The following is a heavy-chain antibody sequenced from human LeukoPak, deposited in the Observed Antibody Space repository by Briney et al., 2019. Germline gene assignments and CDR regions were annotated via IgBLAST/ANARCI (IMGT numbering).Heavy chain of an antibody. Sequence: SETLSLTCAVYGGSFSGYYWSWIRQPPGKGLEWIGEINHSGSANYNPSLKSRVTISVDTSKNQFSLKLSSVTAADTAVYYCARVLYRRWFDPWGQGTLVTVSS. CDR2: INHSGSA. CDR1: GGSFSGYY. D-gene: IGHD1-1*01. J-gene: IGHJ5*02. V-gene: IGHV4-34*01. CDR3: ARVLYRRWFDP.